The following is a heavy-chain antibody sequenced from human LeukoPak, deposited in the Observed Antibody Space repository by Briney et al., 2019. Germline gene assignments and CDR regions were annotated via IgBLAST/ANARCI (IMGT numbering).Heavy chain of an antibody. D-gene: IGHD1-1*01. V-gene: IGHV1-8*03. CDR1: GYTFTSYD. Sequence: ASVKVSCKASGYTFTSYDINWVRQATGQGLEWMGWMNPNSGNTGYAQKFQGRATITRNTSISTAYMELSSLRSEGTAVYYCARANQLYNWFDPWGQGTLVTVSS. CDR3: ARANQLYNWFDP. CDR2: MNPNSGNT. J-gene: IGHJ5*02.